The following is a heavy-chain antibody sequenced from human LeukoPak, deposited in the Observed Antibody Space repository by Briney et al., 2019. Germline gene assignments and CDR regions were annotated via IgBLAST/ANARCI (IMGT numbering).Heavy chain of an antibody. D-gene: IGHD7-27*01. Sequence: GGSLRLSCAASGFTFSSYSMNWVRQAPGKGPVWVSRINGDGSIISYADSVKGRFTISRDNAKNTLYLQMNSLRAEDTAVYYCAGDRMALGDYWGQGTLVTVSS. CDR2: INGDGSII. CDR1: GFTFSSYS. V-gene: IGHV3-74*01. J-gene: IGHJ4*02. CDR3: AGDRMALGDY.